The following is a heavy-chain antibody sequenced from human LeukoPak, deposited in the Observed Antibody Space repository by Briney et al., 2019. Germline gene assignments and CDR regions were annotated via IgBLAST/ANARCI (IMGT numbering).Heavy chain of an antibody. CDR2: IVPVFKTT. CDR3: ARARSTVVNDAFDI. D-gene: IGHD4-23*01. J-gene: IGHJ3*02. V-gene: IGHV1-69*05. CDR1: GGIFRSHG. Sequence: SVKVSCKASGGIFRSHGVSWVRQAPGQGPQWMGGIVPVFKTTSYAQKFQGRLSLSIDDSTNTAHMDLTRLTSDDTAVYFCARARSTVVNDAFDIWGQGTMVTVSS.